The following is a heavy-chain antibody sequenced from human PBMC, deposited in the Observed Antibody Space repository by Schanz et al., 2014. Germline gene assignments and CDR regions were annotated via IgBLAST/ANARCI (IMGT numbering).Heavy chain of an antibody. CDR2: ISAQTGDT. Sequence: QVQLVQSGAEVKKPGSSVKVSCKASGGTFSSFGINWVRQAPGQGLEWIGWISAQTGDTRYAQKMQGRVTMTRDTSTSTAYMELRNLRSDDTAVYYCARAKRFGDMDVWGQGTTVTVSS. CDR1: GGTFSSFG. CDR3: ARAKRFGDMDV. V-gene: IGHV1-18*01. D-gene: IGHD3-10*01. J-gene: IGHJ6*02.